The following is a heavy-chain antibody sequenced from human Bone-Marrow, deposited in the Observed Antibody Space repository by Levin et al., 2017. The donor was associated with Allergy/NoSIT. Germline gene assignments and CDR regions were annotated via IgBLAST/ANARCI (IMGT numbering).Heavy chain of an antibody. CDR3: AREPVRRSDI. J-gene: IGHJ4*02. CDR1: EFIFSSYL. CDR2: INPDGSQK. Sequence: SCAASEFIFSSYLMTWVRQAPGKGLEWVASINPDGSQKYYMDSVRGRFSISRDNAENSLYLQMNSLRAEDTAVYYCAREPVRRSDIWGQGTLVTVSS. D-gene: IGHD3-10*01. V-gene: IGHV3-7*04.